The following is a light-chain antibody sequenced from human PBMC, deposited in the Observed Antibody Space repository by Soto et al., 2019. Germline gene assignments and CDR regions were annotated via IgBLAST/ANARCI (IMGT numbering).Light chain of an antibody. V-gene: IGKV3-20*01. J-gene: IGKJ1*01. CDR3: QQYRALPPT. CDR2: NTF. CDR1: QSVVNYQ. Sequence: EVVLTQSPGTLSLCPWEIATLSCRTSQSVVNYQLAWYRQKPGQAPRLLIYNTFHRATGIPDRFSGTGSETDFTLTISRLEPEDFAVYHRQQYRALPPTFGQGTKVDIK.